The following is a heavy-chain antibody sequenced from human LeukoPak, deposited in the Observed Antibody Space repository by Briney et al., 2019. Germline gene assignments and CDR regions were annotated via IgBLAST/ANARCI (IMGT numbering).Heavy chain of an antibody. CDR3: ARDEYSGTPN. D-gene: IGHD1-26*01. CDR1: GYTFTGYY. CDR2: INPNSGGT. Sequence: GASVKVTFKASGYTFTGYYMHRVRQAPGQGLEWMGWINPNSGGTNYAQKFQGRVTMTRDTSISTAYMELSRLRSDDTAVYYCARDEYSGTPNWGQGTLVTVSS. J-gene: IGHJ4*02. V-gene: IGHV1-2*02.